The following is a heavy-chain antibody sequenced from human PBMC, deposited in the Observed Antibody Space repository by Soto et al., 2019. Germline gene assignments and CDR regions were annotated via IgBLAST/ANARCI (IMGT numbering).Heavy chain of an antibody. CDR3: ARRERYYGSPGWFDP. J-gene: IGHJ5*02. CDR1: GGSINDFAYY. V-gene: IGHV4-39*01. Sequence: QLHLQESGPGLVRPSETLSLTCTVSGGSINDFAYYWGWIRQPPGKELEWIGTVYHNENTYYNPSLKSRVTISVDTAKNQFSLNVRSVTAADTAIYFCARRERYYGSPGWFDPWGQGALVTVSS. CDR2: VYHNENT. D-gene: IGHD3-16*01.